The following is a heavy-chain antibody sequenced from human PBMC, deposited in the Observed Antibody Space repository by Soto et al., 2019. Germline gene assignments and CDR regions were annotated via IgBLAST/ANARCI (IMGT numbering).Heavy chain of an antibody. CDR1: GGSINSGGYY. V-gene: IGHV4-31*03. J-gene: IGHJ6*02. CDR2: IYYTGST. Sequence: QVQLQESGPGLVKPSQTLSLTCTVSGGSINSGGYYWNWIRQHPGRGLEWMGYIYYTGSTYYNPSLKSRIPISIDTSRNQFSLKVNSVTAADTAVYYCARATPSVATLGYGMDVWGQGTTVVVSS. D-gene: IGHD5-12*01. CDR3: ARATPSVATLGYGMDV.